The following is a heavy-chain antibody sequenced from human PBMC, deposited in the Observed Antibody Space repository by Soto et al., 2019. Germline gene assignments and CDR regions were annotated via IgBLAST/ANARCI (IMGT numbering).Heavy chain of an antibody. CDR3: ARDREKQLAEYYYYYYGMDV. D-gene: IGHD6-13*01. CDR2: ISAYNGNT. Sequence: ASVKVSCKASGYTFTSYGISWVRQAPGQGLEWMGRISAYNGNTNYAQKLQGRVTMTTDTSTSTAYMELRSLRSDDTAVYYCARDREKQLAEYYYYYYGMDVWGQGTTVTVSS. CDR1: GYTFTSYG. J-gene: IGHJ6*02. V-gene: IGHV1-18*01.